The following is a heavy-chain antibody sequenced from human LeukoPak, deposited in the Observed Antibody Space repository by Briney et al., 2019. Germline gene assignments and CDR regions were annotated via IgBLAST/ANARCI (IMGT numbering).Heavy chain of an antibody. J-gene: IGHJ4*02. D-gene: IGHD3-16*02. CDR3: ARDRIPFDYVWGSYRYRAPDY. V-gene: IGHV1-46*01. Sequence: ASVEVPCKASGGAFSSYAISWVRQAPGQGLEWMGIINPSGGSTSYAQKFQGRVTMTRDMSTSTVYMELSSLRSEDTAVYYCARDRIPFDYVWGSYRYRAPDYWGQGTLVTVSS. CDR1: GGAFSSYA. CDR2: INPSGGST.